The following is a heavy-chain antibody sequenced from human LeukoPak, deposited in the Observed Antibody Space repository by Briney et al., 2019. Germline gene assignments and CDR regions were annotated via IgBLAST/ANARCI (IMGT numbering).Heavy chain of an antibody. J-gene: IGHJ2*01. V-gene: IGHV5-51*01. CDR1: GYSFTSYC. D-gene: IGHD4-17*01. CDR3: ARLTTVTTSWYFDL. CDR2: INPGDSDT. Sequence: GESLKISCKVSGYSFTSYCIGWVRQMPGKGLELMGIINPGDSDTRYTLSFQGQVSISADRSISTAYLQWSSLKASDSAMYYCARLTTVTTSWYFDLWGRGTLVTVSS.